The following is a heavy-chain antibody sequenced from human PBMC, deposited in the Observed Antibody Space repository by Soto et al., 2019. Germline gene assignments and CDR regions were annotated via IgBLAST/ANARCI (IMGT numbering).Heavy chain of an antibody. CDR3: ASSVSSGYGGYYFDY. J-gene: IGHJ4*02. CDR2: IIPIFGTA. Sequence: VKVSCKASGGTFSSYAISWVRQAPGQGLEWMGGIIPIFGTANYAQKFQGRVTITADKSTSTAYMELSSLRSEDTAVYYCASSVSSGYGGYYFDYWGQGTLVTVSS. V-gene: IGHV1-69*06. CDR1: GGTFSSYA. D-gene: IGHD3-22*01.